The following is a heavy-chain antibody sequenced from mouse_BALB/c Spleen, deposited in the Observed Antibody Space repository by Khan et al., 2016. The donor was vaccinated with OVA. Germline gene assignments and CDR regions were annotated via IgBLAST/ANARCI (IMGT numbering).Heavy chain of an antibody. V-gene: IGHV1S56*01. Sequence: QVQLKESGPELVKPGSLVKISCKASGYTFTAYDINWVMQRPGQGLEWIGWIYPGDDSTKYNENFKGKATLTADKSSNTVYMQLNSLTSEKSAVYYCASEGLRGVGLDYWGQGTSVSVSS. CDR2: IYPGDDST. J-gene: IGHJ4*01. D-gene: IGHD2-4*01. CDR1: GYTFTAYD. CDR3: ASEGLRGVGLDY.